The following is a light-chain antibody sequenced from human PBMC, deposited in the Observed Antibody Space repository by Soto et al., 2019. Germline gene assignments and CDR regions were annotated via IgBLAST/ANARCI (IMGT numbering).Light chain of an antibody. J-gene: IGKJ1*01. CDR2: GAS. CDR3: QHYGDSPRR. V-gene: IGKV3-20*01. CDR1: QSVSSNY. Sequence: EIVLTQSPGTLSLSPGERATLSCRASQSVSSNYLAWYQQKPGQAPRLLIYGASSRATGIPDRFTGSGSGTDFTLTISRLEPEYFAVYYCQHYGDSPRRFGQGTKVEIK.